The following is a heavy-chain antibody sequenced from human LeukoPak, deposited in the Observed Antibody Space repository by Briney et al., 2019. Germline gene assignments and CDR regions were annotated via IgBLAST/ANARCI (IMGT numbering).Heavy chain of an antibody. Sequence: GGSLRLSCAASGLIFSNYAMNWVRQASGKGLEWVSGITDSGRKTYYADSVKGRFSISRDNSKNTVYLQMSDLRAEDTAVYYCAKITKATTPNYWGQRTLVTVSS. V-gene: IGHV3-23*01. D-gene: IGHD4-17*01. CDR2: ITDSGRKT. CDR3: AKITKATTPNY. CDR1: GLIFSNYA. J-gene: IGHJ4*02.